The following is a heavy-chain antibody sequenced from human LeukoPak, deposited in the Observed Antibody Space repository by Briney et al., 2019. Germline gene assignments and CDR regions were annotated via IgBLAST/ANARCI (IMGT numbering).Heavy chain of an antibody. J-gene: IGHJ6*02. V-gene: IGHV3-21*04. D-gene: IGHD5-18*01. Sequence: PGGPLRLSCAASGFTFSSYSMNWVRQAPGKGLEWVSSIISSSSYIYYADSVKGRFTIFRDYSKNSLYLQMNSMRPEYTALYFCAKDIGYISGYIYHYGMDVWGQGTTVTVSS. CDR3: AKDIGYISGYIYHYGMDV. CDR1: GFTFSSYS. CDR2: IISSSSYI.